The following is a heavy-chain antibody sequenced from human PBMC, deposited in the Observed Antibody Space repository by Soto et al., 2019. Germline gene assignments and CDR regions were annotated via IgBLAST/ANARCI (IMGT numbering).Heavy chain of an antibody. J-gene: IGHJ6*02. CDR2: ISYDGSNK. CDR1: GFTFSSYA. Sequence: GGSLRLSCAASGFTFSSYAMHWVRQAPGKGLKWVAVISYDGSNKYYADSVKGRFTISRDNSKNTLYLQMNSLRAEDTAVYYCARVGAVAGRSRGPAGVMVGYYYGMDVWGQGTTVTVSS. D-gene: IGHD6-19*01. CDR3: ARVGAVAGRSRGPAGVMVGYYYGMDV. V-gene: IGHV3-30-3*01.